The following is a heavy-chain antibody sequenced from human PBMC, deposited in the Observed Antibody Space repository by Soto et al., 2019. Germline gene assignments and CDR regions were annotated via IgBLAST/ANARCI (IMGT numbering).Heavy chain of an antibody. V-gene: IGHV4-30-2*01. Sequence: SETLSLTCAVSGGSISSGGYSWSWIRQPPGKGLEWIGYIYHSGSTYYNPSLKSRVTISVDRSKNQFSLKLSSVTAADTAVYYCARAYCGGDCYFGARGGWFDPWGQGTLVTVSS. D-gene: IGHD2-21*02. CDR2: IYHSGST. J-gene: IGHJ5*02. CDR1: GGSISSGGYS. CDR3: ARAYCGGDCYFGARGGWFDP.